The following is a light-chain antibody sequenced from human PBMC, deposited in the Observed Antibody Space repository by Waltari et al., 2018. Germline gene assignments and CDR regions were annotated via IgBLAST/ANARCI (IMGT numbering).Light chain of an antibody. Sequence: QSALTQPTSVSGSPGQSITISCTGTSRNVGFYNFVSWYQTYPGKFPPLLIYDVCERPSGVFSRFSGSKSGNPASPTISGLQADDEADYYCHSYTGRGSWVFGGGTKLTVL. CDR1: SRNVGFYNF. V-gene: IGLV2-14*01. J-gene: IGLJ3*02. CDR3: HSYTGRGSWV. CDR2: DVC.